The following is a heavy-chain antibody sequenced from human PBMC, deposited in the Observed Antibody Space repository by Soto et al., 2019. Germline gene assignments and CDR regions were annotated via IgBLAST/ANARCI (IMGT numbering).Heavy chain of an antibody. CDR3: ASGSSSQDYYYGMDV. Sequence: QVQLVQSGAEVKKPGASVKVSCKASGYTFTSYGISWVRQAPGQGLEWMGCISAYNGNTNYAQKLQGRVTMTTDTSTSTAYMELRSLRSDYTAVYYCASGSSSQDYYYGMDVWGQGTTVTVSS. CDR1: GYTFTSYG. J-gene: IGHJ6*02. V-gene: IGHV1-18*01. CDR2: ISAYNGNT. D-gene: IGHD6-6*01.